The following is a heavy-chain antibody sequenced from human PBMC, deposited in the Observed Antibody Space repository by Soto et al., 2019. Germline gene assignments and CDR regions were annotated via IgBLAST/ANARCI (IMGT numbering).Heavy chain of an antibody. CDR1: GGTINSFG. Sequence: QVQLVQSGAEVKKPGSSVKVSCKASGGTINSFGISWVRRAPGQGLEWMGGIIPIFAIANYAQKFQGRVTITADDSTNTAYMELSSLRSDDTAMYYCARDLESVGVYYFDYWGQGTLVTVSS. V-gene: IGHV1-69*12. CDR2: IIPIFAIA. D-gene: IGHD1-1*01. CDR3: ARDLESVGVYYFDY. J-gene: IGHJ4*02.